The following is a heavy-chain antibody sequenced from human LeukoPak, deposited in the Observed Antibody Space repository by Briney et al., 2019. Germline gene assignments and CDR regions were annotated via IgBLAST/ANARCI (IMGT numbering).Heavy chain of an antibody. CDR3: SRSQFDY. J-gene: IGHJ4*02. CDR2: ISGDGTIT. CDR1: GFPFSSYW. Sequence: GGSLRLSCEPSGFPFSSYWMLWVRQPPGKGLVWVSRISGDGTITTYADFVKGRFTISRDNTKNILYLQMNSLKVEDTAIYYCSRSQFDYWGQGVLVTVSS. V-gene: IGHV3-74*03.